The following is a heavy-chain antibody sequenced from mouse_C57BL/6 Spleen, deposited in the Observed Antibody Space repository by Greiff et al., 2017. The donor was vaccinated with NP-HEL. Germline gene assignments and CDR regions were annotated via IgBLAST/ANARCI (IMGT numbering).Heavy chain of an antibody. D-gene: IGHD3-3*01. Sequence: EVKLMESGGGLVKPGGSLKLSCAASGFTFSDYGMHWVRQAPEKGLEWVAYISSGSSTIYYADTVKGRFTISRDNAKNTLFLQMTSLRSEDTAMYYCARPRGRGDYYAMDYWGQGTSVTVSS. V-gene: IGHV5-17*01. CDR3: ARPRGRGDYYAMDY. CDR2: ISSGSSTI. J-gene: IGHJ4*01. CDR1: GFTFSDYG.